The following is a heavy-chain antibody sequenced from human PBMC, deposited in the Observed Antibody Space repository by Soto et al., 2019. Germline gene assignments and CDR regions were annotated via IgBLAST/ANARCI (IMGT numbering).Heavy chain of an antibody. CDR1: GYTFTSHA. CDR3: SRDHSASWYYRDY. V-gene: IGHV1-3*01. J-gene: IGHJ4*02. D-gene: IGHD6-13*01. CDR2: INAGNGNT. Sequence: ASVKVSCKASGYTFTSHAMYWVRQAPGQRLEWVGWINAGNGNTKYSQKFQGRVTITRDTSASTAYMELSSLRSEDTAVYYCSRDHSASWYYRDYWGQGSLVTVSS.